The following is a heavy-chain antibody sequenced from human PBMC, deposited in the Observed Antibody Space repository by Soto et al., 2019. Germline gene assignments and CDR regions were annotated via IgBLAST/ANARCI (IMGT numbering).Heavy chain of an antibody. Sequence: ASVKVSCKASGYTFSSYHINWVRQATGQGLEWMGWLNPDNGDTDYAQKFRGRVTMTRNTSISTAYMELSSLRFEDTAVYYCARGTTTVTSGDYWGQGTLVTVSS. CDR2: LNPDNGDT. D-gene: IGHD4-17*01. V-gene: IGHV1-8*01. CDR3: ARGTTTVTSGDY. CDR1: GYTFSSYH. J-gene: IGHJ4*02.